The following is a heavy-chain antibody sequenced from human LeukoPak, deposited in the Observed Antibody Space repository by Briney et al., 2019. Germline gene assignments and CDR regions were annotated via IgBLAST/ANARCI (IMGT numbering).Heavy chain of an antibody. D-gene: IGHD3-10*01. V-gene: IGHV3-30-3*01. CDR1: GFTFSTYA. CDR2: ISYDGSNK. J-gene: IGHJ4*02. Sequence: GESLRLSCAASGFTFSTYAMHWVRGGPGKGLEWVAVISYDGSNKYYADSVKGRFTISRDNSKNTLYLQMSSPSAEDTAVYYCARTTTPHYYGSGSYALGYWGQGTLVTVSS. CDR3: ARTTTPHYYGSGSYALGY.